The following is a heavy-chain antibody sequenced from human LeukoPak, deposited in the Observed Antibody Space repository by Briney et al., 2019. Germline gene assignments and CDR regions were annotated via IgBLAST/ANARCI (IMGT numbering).Heavy chain of an antibody. CDR3: ARGRNIAVAEPNYYFDY. D-gene: IGHD6-19*01. J-gene: IGHJ4*02. CDR2: INHSGST. CDR1: GESFSGYY. V-gene: IGHV4-34*01. Sequence: SETLSLTCAVYGESFSGYYWNWIRQPPGKGLEWIGEINHSGSTNYNPSLKSRVTISVDTSKNQFSLKLSSVTAADTAVYYCARGRNIAVAEPNYYFDYWGQGTLVTVSS.